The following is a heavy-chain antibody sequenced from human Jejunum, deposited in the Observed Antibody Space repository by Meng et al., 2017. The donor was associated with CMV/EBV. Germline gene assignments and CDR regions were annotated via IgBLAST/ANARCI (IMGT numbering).Heavy chain of an antibody. D-gene: IGHD3-22*01. CDR2: INPNGGGT. V-gene: IGHV1-46*02. J-gene: IGHJ4*02. CDR3: ARDLSSDTSAYYAPDH. CDR1: TLNNYH. Sequence: TLNNYHMHWVRKAPGQGLEWMGIINPNGGGTAGAQKFQGRVTMARDTSTSTFYMELNSLRSEDTAVYYCARDLSSDTSAYYAPDHWGQGTLVTVSS.